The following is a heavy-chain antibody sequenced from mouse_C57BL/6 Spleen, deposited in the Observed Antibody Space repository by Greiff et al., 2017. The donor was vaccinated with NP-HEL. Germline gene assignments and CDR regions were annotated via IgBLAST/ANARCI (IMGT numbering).Heavy chain of an antibody. Sequence: EVKLMESGPELVKPGASVKIPCKASGYTFTDYNMDWVKQSHGKSLEWIGDINPNNGGTIYNQKFKGKATLTVDKSSSTAYMELRSLTSEDTAVYYCARVHWDDWYFDVWGTGTTVTVSS. CDR2: INPNNGGT. CDR1: GYTFTDYN. J-gene: IGHJ1*03. CDR3: ARVHWDDWYFDV. D-gene: IGHD4-1*01. V-gene: IGHV1-18*01.